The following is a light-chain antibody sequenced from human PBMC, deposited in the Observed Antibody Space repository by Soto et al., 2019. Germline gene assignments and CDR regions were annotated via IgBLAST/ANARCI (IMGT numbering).Light chain of an antibody. Sequence: ILVTQSPSAVCVSPLESCTLSCRASQNIYYNVAWYQHRPGQAPRLLIYRASTRAPGVPARFSGSGSGTEFTLTISSLQPEDFTVYSCLQYHNLWAFGQGTKVDIK. CDR3: LQYHNLWA. J-gene: IGKJ1*01. CDR1: QNIYYN. CDR2: RAS. V-gene: IGKV3-15*01.